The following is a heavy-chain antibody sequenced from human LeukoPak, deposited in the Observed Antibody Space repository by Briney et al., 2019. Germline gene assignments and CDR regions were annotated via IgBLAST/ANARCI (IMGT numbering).Heavy chain of an antibody. CDR1: GFTFSSYA. J-gene: IGHJ4*02. D-gene: IGHD2-21*02. CDR2: ISYDGSNK. Sequence: GGSLRLSCAASGFTFSSYAMHWVRQAPGKGLEWVAVISYDGSNKYYADSVKGRFTISRANSKNTLYLQMNSLRAEDTAVYYCARGEAYCGGDCYSFFDYWGQGTLVTVSS. V-gene: IGHV3-30*04. CDR3: ARGEAYCGGDCYSFFDY.